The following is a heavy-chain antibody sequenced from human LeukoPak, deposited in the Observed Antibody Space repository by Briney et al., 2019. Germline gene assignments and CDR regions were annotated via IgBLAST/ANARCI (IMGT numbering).Heavy chain of an antibody. CDR1: GYSISSGYY. D-gene: IGHD2-2*01. CDR2: IYHRGST. V-gene: IGHV4-38-2*01. CDR3: ARHPAGYCSSTSCLRGAFDI. J-gene: IGHJ3*02. Sequence: SETLSLTCAVSGYSISSGYYWGWIRPPPGKGREGSGMIYHRGSTYYNPSLKRRDTIEGDTYKNKFSLKLSSVTAADTAVYYCARHPAGYCSSTSCLRGAFDIWGQGTMVTVSS.